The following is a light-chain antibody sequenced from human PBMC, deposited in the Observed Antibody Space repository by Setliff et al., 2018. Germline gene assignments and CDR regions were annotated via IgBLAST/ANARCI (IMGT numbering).Light chain of an antibody. Sequence: QSVLTQPASVSGSPGQSTTISCTGTSSDVGGYNYVSWYQQHPGKAPKLMIYDVSNRPSGVSNRFSGSKSANTAPLTISGLQAEDEADYYCSSYAGSSTLDVVGTGTKVTVL. CDR2: DVS. CDR1: SSDVGGYNY. CDR3: SSYAGSSTLDV. J-gene: IGLJ1*01. V-gene: IGLV2-14*03.